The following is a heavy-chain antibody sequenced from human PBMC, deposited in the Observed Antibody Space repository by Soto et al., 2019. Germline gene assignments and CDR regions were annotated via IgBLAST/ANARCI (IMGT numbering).Heavy chain of an antibody. CDR3: ARAVAVPADFDY. V-gene: IGHV1-3*01. CDR1: GYTFTGYA. Sequence: ASVKVSCKASGYTFTGYAMHWVRQAPGQRLEWMGWINAGNGNTKYSQKFQGRVTITRDTSASAAYMELSSLSSKDTAVYYCARAVAVPADFDYWGQGPLVTFSS. CDR2: INAGNGNT. J-gene: IGHJ4*02. D-gene: IGHD6-19*01.